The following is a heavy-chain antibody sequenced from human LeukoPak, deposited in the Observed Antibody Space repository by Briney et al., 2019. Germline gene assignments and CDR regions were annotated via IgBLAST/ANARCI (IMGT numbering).Heavy chain of an antibody. J-gene: IGHJ6*03. Sequence: SETLSLTCTVSGGSISSYYWSWIRQPPGKGLEWIGYIYTSGSTNYNPSLKSRVTISVDTSKNQFSLKLSSVTAADTAVYYCARHAITTRWYYYYMDVWGKGTTVTVSS. V-gene: IGHV4-4*09. D-gene: IGHD4-11*01. CDR1: GGSISSYY. CDR3: ARHAITTRWYYYYMDV. CDR2: IYTSGST.